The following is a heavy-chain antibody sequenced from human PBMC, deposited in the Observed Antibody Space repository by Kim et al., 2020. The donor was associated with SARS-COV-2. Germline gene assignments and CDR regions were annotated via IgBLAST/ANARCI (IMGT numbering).Heavy chain of an antibody. J-gene: IGHJ4*02. V-gene: IGHV4-39*01. Sequence: SIYTSGPTYYNPSLKSRVTISVDTSKNQFSLNLSSVTAADTAVYYCATGDYWGQGTLVTVSS. CDR2: IYTSGPT. CDR3: ATGDY.